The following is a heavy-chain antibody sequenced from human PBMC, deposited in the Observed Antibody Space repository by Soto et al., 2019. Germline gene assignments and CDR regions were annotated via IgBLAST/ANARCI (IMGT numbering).Heavy chain of an antibody. D-gene: IGHD3-10*01. J-gene: IGHJ5*02. CDR2: IYSGGAT. V-gene: IGHV3-53*01. CDR1: GFSVSSSH. Sequence: PGGSLRLSCAASGFSVSSSHMIWVRQAPGKGLEWVSVIYSGGATYYAVSVKGRFTISRGRSKNTVYLQMDGLRTEDTAVYHCAKLGPFGSESYSFRYNWIDPWGQGTLVTVSS. CDR3: AKLGPFGSESYSFRYNWIDP.